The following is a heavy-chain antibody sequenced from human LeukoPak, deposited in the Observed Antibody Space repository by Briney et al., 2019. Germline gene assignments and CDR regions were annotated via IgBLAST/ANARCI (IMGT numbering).Heavy chain of an antibody. D-gene: IGHD1-1*01. J-gene: IGHJ4*02. V-gene: IGHV3-30*18. CDR1: GFTFSSHG. Sequence: GGSLRLSCAASGFTFSSHGMHWVRQAPGKGLEWVAVISYDGSNKYYADSVKGRFTISRDNSKNTLYLQMNSLRAEDTAVYYCAKLAIGGGTDGDYWGQGTLVTVSS. CDR3: AKLAIGGGTDGDY. CDR2: ISYDGSNK.